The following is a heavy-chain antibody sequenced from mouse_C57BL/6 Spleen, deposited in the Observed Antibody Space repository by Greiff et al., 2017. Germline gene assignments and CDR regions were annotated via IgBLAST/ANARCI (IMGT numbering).Heavy chain of an antibody. D-gene: IGHD3-1*01. J-gene: IGHJ2*01. CDR1: GFTFSDYG. Sequence: EVMLVESGGGLVKPGGSLKLSCAASGFTFSDYGMHWVRQAPEKGLEWVAYISSGSSTIYYADTVKGRFTISRDNAKNTLFLQMTSLRSEDTAMYYCARPGLLTYYFDYWGQGTTLTVSS. CDR2: ISSGSSTI. V-gene: IGHV5-17*01. CDR3: ARPGLLTYYFDY.